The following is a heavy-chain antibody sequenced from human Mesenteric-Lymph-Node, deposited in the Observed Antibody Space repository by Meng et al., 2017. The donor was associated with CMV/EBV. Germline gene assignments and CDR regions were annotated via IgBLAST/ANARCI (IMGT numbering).Heavy chain of an antibody. CDR1: GFTVSSNY. Sequence: GESLKISCAASGFTVSSNYMSWVRQAPGKGLEWVSVIYSGGSTYYADSVKGRFTISRDNSKNTLYLQINSLRAEDTAVYYCARDHNSYYDFWSGYSWGHYYYTMDVWGQGTTVTVSS. CDR3: ARDHNSYYDFWSGYSWGHYYYTMDV. J-gene: IGHJ6*02. V-gene: IGHV3-66*02. CDR2: IYSGGST. D-gene: IGHD3-3*01.